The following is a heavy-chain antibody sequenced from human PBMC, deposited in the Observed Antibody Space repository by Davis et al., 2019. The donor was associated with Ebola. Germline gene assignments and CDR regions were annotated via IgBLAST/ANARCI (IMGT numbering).Heavy chain of an antibody. J-gene: IGHJ6*02. CDR2: ISFDGTKT. V-gene: IGHV3-30*04. D-gene: IGHD2-21*01. CDR3: AKEGVVIAVSPSYGMDV. CDR1: GFTFSSYA. Sequence: GGSLRLSCAASGFTFSSYAMHCVRQAPGKGLEWVAIISFDGTKTYYADSVQGRFTISRDNSKNTLYLQINSLKSEDTAVYYCAKEGVVIAVSPSYGMDVWGQGTTVTVSS.